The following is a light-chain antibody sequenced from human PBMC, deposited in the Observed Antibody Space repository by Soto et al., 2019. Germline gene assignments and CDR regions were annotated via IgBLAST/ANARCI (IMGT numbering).Light chain of an antibody. CDR1: QSVTKY. CDR3: HQRSDCPLT. Sequence: EVVLTQSPATLSLSPGARATLSCRASQSVTKYLAWYKQKPGQALRLLIYDVSKSDTGLPARFSGSGSETDFTLTISSLEPGDFAVYYCHQRSDCPLTFGGGTKLEIK. CDR2: DVS. J-gene: IGKJ4*01. V-gene: IGKV3-11*01.